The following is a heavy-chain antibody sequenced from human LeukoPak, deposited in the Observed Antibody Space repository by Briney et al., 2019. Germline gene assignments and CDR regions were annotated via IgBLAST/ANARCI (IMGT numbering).Heavy chain of an antibody. CDR3: AKVSYTAMGPFDY. J-gene: IGHJ4*02. Sequence: GGSLRLSCAASGFTFSDYYMSWIRQAPGKGLEWVSYISSSGSTIYYADSVKGRFTISRDNAKNTLYLQINSLRAEDTAVYYCAKVSYTAMGPFDYWGQGTLVTVSS. V-gene: IGHV3-11*01. D-gene: IGHD5-18*01. CDR2: ISSSGSTI. CDR1: GFTFSDYY.